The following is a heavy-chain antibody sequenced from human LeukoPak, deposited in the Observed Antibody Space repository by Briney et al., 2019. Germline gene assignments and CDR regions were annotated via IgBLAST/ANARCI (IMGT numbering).Heavy chain of an antibody. D-gene: IGHD6-13*01. Sequence: GESLKISCKGSGYSFTSYWIGWVRQMPGKGLEWMGIIYPGDSDTRYSPSFQGQVTIPADKSTSTAYLQWSSLKASDTAMYYCARQAHSSWLDYWGQGTLVTVSS. CDR2: IYPGDSDT. J-gene: IGHJ4*02. V-gene: IGHV5-51*01. CDR1: GYSFTSYW. CDR3: ARQAHSSWLDY.